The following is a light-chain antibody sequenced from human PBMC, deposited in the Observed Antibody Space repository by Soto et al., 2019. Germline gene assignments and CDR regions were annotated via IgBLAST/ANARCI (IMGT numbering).Light chain of an antibody. CDR3: QQYHSAPLT. CDR2: WAS. V-gene: IGKV4-1*01. CDR1: QSVLYSSNNKNY. J-gene: IGKJ4*01. Sequence: DIVMTQSPDSLAVSLGERATINCKSSQSVLYSSNNKNYLAWYQQKPGQPPRLLIYWASTRESGVPDRFSGSGSGTDFTLTISRLQAEDVAVYYCQQYHSAPLTFGGGTKVEI.